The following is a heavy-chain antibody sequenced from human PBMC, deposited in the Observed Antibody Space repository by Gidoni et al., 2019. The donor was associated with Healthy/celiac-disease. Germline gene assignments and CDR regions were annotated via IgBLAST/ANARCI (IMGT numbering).Heavy chain of an antibody. D-gene: IGHD5-18*01. CDR2: ISYDGSNK. V-gene: IGHV3-30*18. CDR3: AKDGDSYGLDY. Sequence: GLEWVAVISYDGSNKYYADSVKGRFTISRDNSKNTLYLQMNSLRAEDTAVYYCAKDGDSYGLDYWGQGTLVTVSS. J-gene: IGHJ4*02.